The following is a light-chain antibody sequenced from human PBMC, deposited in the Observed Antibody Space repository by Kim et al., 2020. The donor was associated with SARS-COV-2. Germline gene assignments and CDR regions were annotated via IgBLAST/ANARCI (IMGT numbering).Light chain of an antibody. CDR1: KLGDKY. CDR2: QDS. J-gene: IGLJ1*01. Sequence: SYELTQPPSVSVSPGQTASITCSGDKLGDKYACWYQQKPGQSPVLVIYQDSKRPSGIPERFSGSNSGNTATLTISGTQAMDEADYYCQAWDSSTAFYVFGTGTNVTVL. CDR3: QAWDSSTAFYV. V-gene: IGLV3-1*01.